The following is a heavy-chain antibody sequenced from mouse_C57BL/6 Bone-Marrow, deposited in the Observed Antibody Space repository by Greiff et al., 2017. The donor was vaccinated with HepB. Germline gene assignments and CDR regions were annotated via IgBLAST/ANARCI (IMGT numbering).Heavy chain of an antibody. Sequence: LEESGPELVKPGASVKISCKASGYAFSSSWMNWVKQRPGKGLEWIGRIYPGDGDTNYNGKFKGKATLTADKSSSTAYMQLSSLTSEDSAVYFCARTRTGTVAMDYWGQGTSVTVSS. CDR2: IYPGDGDT. D-gene: IGHD4-1*01. CDR1: GYAFSSSW. CDR3: ARTRTGTVAMDY. J-gene: IGHJ4*01. V-gene: IGHV1-82*01.